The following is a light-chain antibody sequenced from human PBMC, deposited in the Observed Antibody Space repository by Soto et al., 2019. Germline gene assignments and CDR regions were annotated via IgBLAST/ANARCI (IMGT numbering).Light chain of an antibody. CDR1: ESVSSSY. V-gene: IGKV3-20*01. CDR3: QQYGSSRA. J-gene: IGKJ1*01. Sequence: EIVLTQSPGTLSLSPGERATLSCRASESVSSSYLAWYQQKPGQAPRLLIYGASSRATGIPDRFSGSGSGTHFTLTSSRLEPEHFAVYYCQQYGSSRAFGQGTKVEIK. CDR2: GAS.